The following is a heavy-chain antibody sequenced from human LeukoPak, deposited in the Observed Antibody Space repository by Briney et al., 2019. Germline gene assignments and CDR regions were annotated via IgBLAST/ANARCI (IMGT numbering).Heavy chain of an antibody. CDR1: GGSIRNYY. J-gene: IGHJ5*02. CDR2: VYHTGNT. D-gene: IGHD6-6*01. CDR3: ARDGYSSSSPDKNWFDP. Sequence: PSETLSLTCTVSGGSIRNYYWSWIRQPPGKGLEWIGYVYHTGNTKYNPSLESRATISIDTSKNQFSLKLSSVTAADTAVYYCARDGYSSSSPDKNWFDPWGQGTLVTVSS. V-gene: IGHV4-59*01.